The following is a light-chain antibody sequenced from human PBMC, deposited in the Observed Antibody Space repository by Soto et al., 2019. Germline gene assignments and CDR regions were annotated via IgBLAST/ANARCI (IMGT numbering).Light chain of an antibody. V-gene: IGKV3-20*01. CDR1: QSVSSNY. CDR3: QQYGSSPQT. CDR2: GAS. Sequence: EIVLTQSPGTLSLSPGERATLSCRASQSVSSNYLAWYQQNPGQAPRLLIYGASSRATDIPDRFSGSGSGTDFTLTISRLEPEDFAVYYCQQYGSSPQTFGQGTKVDIK. J-gene: IGKJ1*01.